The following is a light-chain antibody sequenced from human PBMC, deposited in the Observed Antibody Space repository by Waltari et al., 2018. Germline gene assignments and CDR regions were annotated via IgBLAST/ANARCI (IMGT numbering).Light chain of an antibody. CDR3: ATWDNSLREFV. V-gene: IGLV1-51*01. CDR2: DTK. Sequence: YQQHPRAAPKLLIFDTKKRPSGIPDRISASKSGTSATLDSTGLQTGDEADYYCATWDNSLREFVFGGGTELTVL. J-gene: IGLJ2*01.